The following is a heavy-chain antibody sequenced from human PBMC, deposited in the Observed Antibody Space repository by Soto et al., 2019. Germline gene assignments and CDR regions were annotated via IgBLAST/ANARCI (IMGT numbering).Heavy chain of an antibody. CDR2: INPNSGGT. CDR3: AAIAARPSTEYYYYYYGMDV. D-gene: IGHD6-6*01. Sequence: ASVKVSCKASGYTFTGYYMHWVRQDPGQGLEWMGWINPNSGGTNYAQKFQGRVTMTRDTSISTAYMELSRLRSDDTAVYYCAAIAARPSTEYYYYYYGMDVWGQGTTVTVSS. CDR1: GYTFTGYY. J-gene: IGHJ6*02. V-gene: IGHV1-2*02.